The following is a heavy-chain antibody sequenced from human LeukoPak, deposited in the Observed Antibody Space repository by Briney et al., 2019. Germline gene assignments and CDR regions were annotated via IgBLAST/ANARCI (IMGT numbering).Heavy chain of an antibody. Sequence: SGGSLRLSCAASGFTFSSYEMNWVRQAPGRGLEWVSYISSSGSTIYYADSVKGRFTISRDNAKNSLYLQMNSLRAEDTAVYYCARVAFSGYCSGGSCPGDYWGQGTLVTVSS. J-gene: IGHJ4*02. V-gene: IGHV3-48*03. CDR3: ARVAFSGYCSGGSCPGDY. CDR2: ISSSGSTI. D-gene: IGHD2-15*01. CDR1: GFTFSSYE.